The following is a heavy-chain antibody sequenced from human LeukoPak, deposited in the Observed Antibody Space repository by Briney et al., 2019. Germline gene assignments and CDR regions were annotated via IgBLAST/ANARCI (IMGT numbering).Heavy chain of an antibody. Sequence: GGSLRLSCSASGFTFSNYWMNWGRQVPGKGLVWVSRIKTDGGTSYADSVKGRFTISRDNAKNTLYLQMNSLRAEDTAVYYCAYGGKSDRFDYWGQGTMVGLSS. CDR3: AYGGKSDRFDY. CDR1: GFTFSNYW. CDR2: IKTDGGT. V-gene: IGHV3-74*01. J-gene: IGHJ4*02. D-gene: IGHD4-23*01.